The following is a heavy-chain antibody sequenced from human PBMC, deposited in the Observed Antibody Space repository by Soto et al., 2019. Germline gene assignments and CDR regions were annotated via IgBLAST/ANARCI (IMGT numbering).Heavy chain of an antibody. V-gene: IGHV3-30*18. CDR1: GFTFSSYG. CDR3: AKDLMGSGWSWGFDY. J-gene: IGHJ4*02. CDR2: ISYDGSNK. D-gene: IGHD6-19*01. Sequence: QVQLVESGGGVVQPGRSLRLSCAASGFTFSSYGMHWVRLAPGKGLEWVAVISYDGSNKYYADSVKGRFTISRDNSKNTLYLQMNSLRAEDTAVYYCAKDLMGSGWSWGFDYWGQGTLVTVSS.